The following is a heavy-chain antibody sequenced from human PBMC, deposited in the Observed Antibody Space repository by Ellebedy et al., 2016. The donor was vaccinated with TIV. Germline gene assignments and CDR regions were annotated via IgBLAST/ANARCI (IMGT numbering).Heavy chain of an antibody. CDR1: GFSLSPSGMC. V-gene: IGHV2-70*01. CDR2: IDWDDDK. D-gene: IGHD3-22*01. CDR3: ARVYYYDSSGYFSPPNP. Sequence: SGPTLVXPTPTLTLTCTFSGFSLSPSGMCVSWIRQPPGKALEWLALIDWDDDKYYSTSLKTRLTISKDTSKNQVVLTMTNMDPVDTATYYCARVYYYDSSGYFSPPNPWGQGTLVTVSS. J-gene: IGHJ5*02.